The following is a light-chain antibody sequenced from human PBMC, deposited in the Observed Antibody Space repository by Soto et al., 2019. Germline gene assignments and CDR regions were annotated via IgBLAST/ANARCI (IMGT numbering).Light chain of an antibody. J-gene: IGKJ5*01. Sequence: RASQSVRTKLAWYQQKAGQAPRLLIYGASTRATGIPDRFSGSGSGTDFTLKISRVEAEDAGVYYCMQSTQLPPTFGQGTRLEIK. CDR3: MQSTQLPPT. CDR2: GAS. V-gene: IGKV3-15*01. CDR1: QSVRTK.